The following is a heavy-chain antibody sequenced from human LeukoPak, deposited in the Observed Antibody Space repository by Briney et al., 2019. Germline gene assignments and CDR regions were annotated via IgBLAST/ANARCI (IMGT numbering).Heavy chain of an antibody. V-gene: IGHV4-39*01. CDR2: IYYSGST. D-gene: IGHD3-10*01. CDR1: GGSISSSTHY. CDR3: VRQTYGSGSYYNLDC. J-gene: IGHJ4*02. Sequence: SETLSLTCTLSGGSISSSTHYWGWLRPPPGGGLEWIGTIYYSGSTYYNPSLKSRATISIDTAKNQFSLKLGSVTAADTAVYYCVRQTYGSGSYYNLDCWGQGTLVTVSS.